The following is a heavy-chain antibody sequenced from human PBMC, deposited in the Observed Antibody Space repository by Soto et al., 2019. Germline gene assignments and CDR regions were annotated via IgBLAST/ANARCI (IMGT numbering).Heavy chain of an antibody. D-gene: IGHD2-2*01. CDR3: ARALRLGYCSSTSCTENWFDP. CDR1: GGSISSYY. Sequence: SETLSLTCTVSGGSISSYYWSWIRQPPGKGLEWIGYIYYSGSTNYNPSLKSRVTISVDTSKNQFSLKLSSVTAADTAVYYCARALRLGYCSSTSCTENWFDPWGQGTLVTVSP. CDR2: IYYSGST. V-gene: IGHV4-59*01. J-gene: IGHJ5*02.